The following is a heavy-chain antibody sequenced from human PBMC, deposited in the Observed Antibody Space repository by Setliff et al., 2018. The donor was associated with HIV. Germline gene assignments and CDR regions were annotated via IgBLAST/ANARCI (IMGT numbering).Heavy chain of an antibody. CDR2: IIPIFGTA. CDR3: AASTEMVTFGYSYYYMDV. Sequence: VASVKVSCKASGGTFSSQTISWVRQAPGQGLEWVGGIIPIFGTANYAQKFQDRVTITADKSTTTSYMELNSLRSEDTAVYYCAASTEMVTFGYSYYYMDVWGKGTTVTVSS. D-gene: IGHD3-16*01. J-gene: IGHJ6*03. CDR1: GGTFSSQT. V-gene: IGHV1-69*06.